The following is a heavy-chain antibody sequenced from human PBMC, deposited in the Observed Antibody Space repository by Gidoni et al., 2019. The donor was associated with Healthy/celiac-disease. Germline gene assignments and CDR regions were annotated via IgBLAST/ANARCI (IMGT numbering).Heavy chain of an antibody. V-gene: IGHV1-69*01. CDR1: GGTFRSYA. CDR2: IIPIFGTA. CDR3: ARDGVRYYDSSGC. D-gene: IGHD3-22*01. Sequence: QVQLVQSGAEVKKPGSSVRLSCKASGGTFRSYAISWVRQAPGQGLEWMGGIIPIFGTANYAQKFQGRVTITADESTSTAYMELSSLRSEDTAVYYCARDGVRYYDSSGCWGQGTLVTVSS. J-gene: IGHJ4*02.